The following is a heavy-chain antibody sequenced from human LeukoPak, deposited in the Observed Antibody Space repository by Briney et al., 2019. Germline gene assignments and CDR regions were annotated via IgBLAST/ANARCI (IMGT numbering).Heavy chain of an antibody. CDR3: ARPYRYCSGGSCCPDAFDI. J-gene: IGHJ3*02. V-gene: IGHV1-69*05. CDR2: IIPIFGTA. D-gene: IGHD2-15*01. Sequence: SVKVSCKASGGTFSSYAISWVRQAPGQGLEWMGRIIPIFGTANYAQKFQGRVTITTDESTSTAYMELSSLRSEDTAVYYCARPYRYCSGGSCCPDAFDIWGQGTMVTVSS. CDR1: GGTFSSYA.